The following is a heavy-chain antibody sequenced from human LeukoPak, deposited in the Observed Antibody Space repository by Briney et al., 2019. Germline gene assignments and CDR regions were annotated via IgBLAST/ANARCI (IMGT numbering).Heavy chain of an antibody. D-gene: IGHD3-9*01. CDR3: ARADWYPGGAFDI. CDR1: GGSISSYY. J-gene: IGHJ3*02. Sequence: SETLSLTCTVSGGSISSYYWSWIRQPPGKGLEWIGHIYYSGSTNYNPSLKSRVTISVDTSKNQFSLKLSSVTAADTAVYYCARADWYPGGAFDIWGQGTMVTVSS. CDR2: IYYSGST. V-gene: IGHV4-59*01.